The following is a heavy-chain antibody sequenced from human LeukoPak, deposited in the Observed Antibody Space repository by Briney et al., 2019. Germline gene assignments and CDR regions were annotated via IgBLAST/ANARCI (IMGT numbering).Heavy chain of an antibody. CDR3: TRESGGNPHY. D-gene: IGHD4-23*01. V-gene: IGHV3-74*01. CDR1: GFTFSSYW. J-gene: IGHJ4*02. CDR2: INTDGSST. Sequence: GGSLRLSCAASGFTFSSYWMHWVRQVPGKGLVWVSRINTDGSSTRYADSVKGRFTISRDNAKNTLYLQMNSLRAEDTAVYYCTRESGGNPHYWGQGTLVTVSS.